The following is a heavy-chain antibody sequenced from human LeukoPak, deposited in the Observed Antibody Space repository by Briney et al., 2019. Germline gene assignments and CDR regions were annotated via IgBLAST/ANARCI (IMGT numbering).Heavy chain of an antibody. CDR3: ARDRGILAPPYSNFQPPNWFDP. J-gene: IGHJ5*02. Sequence: RVASVKVSCKVSGYTLTELSMHWVRQAPGKGLEWMGGFDPKDGERIYAQKFQGRVTITADESTSTAYMELSSLRSEDTAVYYCARDRGILAPPYSNFQPPNWFDPWGQGTLVTVSS. D-gene: IGHD4-11*01. CDR1: GYTLTELS. CDR2: FDPKDGER. V-gene: IGHV1-24*01.